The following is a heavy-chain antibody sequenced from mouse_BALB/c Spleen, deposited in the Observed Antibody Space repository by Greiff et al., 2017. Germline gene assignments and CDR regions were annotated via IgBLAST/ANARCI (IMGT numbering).Heavy chain of an antibody. CDR1: GYSFTSYW. CDR2: IDPSDSET. J-gene: IGHJ4*01. CDR3: AREYGNPYYAMDY. D-gene: IGHD2-10*02. Sequence: VKLQQSGPQLVRPGASVKISCKASGYSFTSYWMHWVKQRPGQGLEWIGMIDPSDSETRLNQKFKDKATLTVDKSSSTAYMQLSSPTSEDSAVYYCAREYGNPYYAMDYWGQGTSVTVAS. V-gene: IGHV1S126*01.